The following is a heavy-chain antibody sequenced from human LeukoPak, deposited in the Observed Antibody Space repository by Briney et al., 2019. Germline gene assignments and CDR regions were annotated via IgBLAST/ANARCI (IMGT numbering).Heavy chain of an antibody. CDR2: IIGSGGSA. CDR1: GFTFSSYA. D-gene: IGHD4-17*01. J-gene: IGHJ4*02. CDR3: ARVVDHDYGDYYLDY. Sequence: GGSLRLSCAASGFTFSSYAMSWVRQAPGKGLEWVSLIIGSGGSAYFTDSVKGRFTISRDNSKNTLYLQMNSLRAEDTAVYYCARVVDHDYGDYYLDYWGQGTLVTVSS. V-gene: IGHV3-23*01.